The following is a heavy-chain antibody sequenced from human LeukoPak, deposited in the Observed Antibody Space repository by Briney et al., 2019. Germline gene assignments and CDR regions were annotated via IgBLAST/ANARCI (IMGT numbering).Heavy chain of an antibody. CDR1: GFTFSSYG. CDR2: IWYDGSNK. Sequence: PGRSPRLSCAASGFTFSSYGMHWVRQAPGKGLEGVAVIWYDGSNKYYADSVKGRFTISRDNSKNTLYLQMNSLRAEDTAVYYCASLGYNEANSVSYYYMDVWGKGTTVTVSS. CDR3: ASLGYNEANSVSYYYMDV. V-gene: IGHV3-33*01. D-gene: IGHD5-24*01. J-gene: IGHJ6*03.